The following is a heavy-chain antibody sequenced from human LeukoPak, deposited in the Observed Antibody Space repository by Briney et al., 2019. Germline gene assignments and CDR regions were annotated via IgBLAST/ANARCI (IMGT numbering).Heavy chain of an antibody. V-gene: IGHV1-2*02. J-gene: IGHJ5*02. CDR3: ARGSVAGTPVWFDP. D-gene: IGHD6-19*01. CDR2: INPNSGGT. CDR1: GYTFTRYY. Sequence: ASVKVSCKASGYTFTRYYMHWVRQAPGQGLEWMGWINPNSGGTNYAQKFQGRVTMSRDTSISTAYMELSSLRSEDTAVYYCARGSVAGTPVWFDPWGQGTLVTVSS.